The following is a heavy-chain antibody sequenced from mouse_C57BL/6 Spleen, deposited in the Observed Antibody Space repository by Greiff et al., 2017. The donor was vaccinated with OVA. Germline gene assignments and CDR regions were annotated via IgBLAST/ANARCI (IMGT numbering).Heavy chain of an antibody. Sequence: QVQLQQPGAELVKPGASVKMSCKTSGYTFTSYWITWVKQRPGQGLEWIGDIYPGSGSTNYNEKFKSKATLTVDTSSSTAYMQLSSLTSEDSAVYYCARGLRRIYYAMDYWGQGTSVTVSS. D-gene: IGHD2-4*01. J-gene: IGHJ4*01. V-gene: IGHV1-55*01. CDR3: ARGLRRIYYAMDY. CDR1: GYTFTSYW. CDR2: IYPGSGST.